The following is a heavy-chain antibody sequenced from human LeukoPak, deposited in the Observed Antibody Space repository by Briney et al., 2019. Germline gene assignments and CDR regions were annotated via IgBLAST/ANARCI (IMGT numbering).Heavy chain of an antibody. D-gene: IGHD3-10*01. V-gene: IGHV1-2*02. Sequence: ASVKVSCKASGYIFTDYYMHWVRQAPGQGLEWMGWINPKSGGTSYEQRFQGRVTMARDTSISTAYMELTRLRSDDTAVYYCARDYYGSGALLGAFDIWGQGTMVTVSS. CDR2: INPKSGGT. CDR1: GYIFTDYY. J-gene: IGHJ3*02. CDR3: ARDYYGSGALLGAFDI.